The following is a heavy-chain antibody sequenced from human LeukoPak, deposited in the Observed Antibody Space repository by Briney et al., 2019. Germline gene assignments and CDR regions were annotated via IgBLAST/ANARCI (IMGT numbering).Heavy chain of an antibody. CDR2: IKRDGSEK. CDR3: ARDRYYYGSGGPYYFDY. J-gene: IGHJ4*02. CDR1: GFTFSSYW. Sequence: GGSLRLSCAASGFTFSSYWMSWVRQAPGKGLEWVANIKRDGSEKYYVDSVKGRFTISRDNAKNSLYLQMNSLRAEDTAVYYCARDRYYYGSGGPYYFDYWGQGTLVTVSS. D-gene: IGHD3-10*01. V-gene: IGHV3-7*01.